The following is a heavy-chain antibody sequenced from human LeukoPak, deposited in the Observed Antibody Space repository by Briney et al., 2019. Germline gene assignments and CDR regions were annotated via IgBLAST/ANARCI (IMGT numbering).Heavy chain of an antibody. D-gene: IGHD3-22*01. V-gene: IGHV1-8*01. CDR3: AGGYYDNRGYYFAF. CDR1: GYTFTNSE. J-gene: IGHJ4*02. CDR2: MNPNSGNT. Sequence: GASVKVSCKASGYTFTNSEINWVRQATGQGLEWMGWMNPNSGNTGYAQKFQCRVTMTKNTSISTAYMELSSLRSEDTAVYYCAGGYYDNRGYYFAFWGQGTLVTVSS.